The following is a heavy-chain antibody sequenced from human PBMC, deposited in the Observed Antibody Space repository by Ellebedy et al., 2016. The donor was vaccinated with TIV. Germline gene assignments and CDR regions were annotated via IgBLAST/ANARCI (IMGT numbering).Heavy chain of an antibody. CDR3: ARDGGYCGSTSCRDFYYYSGIDV. CDR1: GFTLTKFR. J-gene: IGHJ6*02. CDR2: IKGDGSEK. D-gene: IGHD2-2*03. V-gene: IGHV3-7*01. Sequence: GESLKISXAASGFTLTKFRMSWVRRAPGGGLEWVANIKGDGSEKFYGDSVKSRFTISRDNANNSLYLQMNTLRAEDTAVYYCARDGGYCGSTSCRDFYYYSGIDVWGQGTTVTVSS.